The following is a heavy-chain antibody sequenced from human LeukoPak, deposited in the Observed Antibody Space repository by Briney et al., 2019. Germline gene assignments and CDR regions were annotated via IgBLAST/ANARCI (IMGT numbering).Heavy chain of an antibody. J-gene: IGHJ4*02. CDR1: GFTFSSYG. D-gene: IGHD2-15*01. V-gene: IGHV3-33*06. CDR3: AKDRCSGGSCYYFDC. Sequence: GGSLRLSCAASGFTFSSYGMRWVRQAPGKGLEWVAVIWYDGSNKYYADSVKGRFTVSRDNSKNALYVQMNSLRVEDTAGYYCAKDRCSGGSCYYFDCWGQGTLVTDSS. CDR2: IWYDGSNK.